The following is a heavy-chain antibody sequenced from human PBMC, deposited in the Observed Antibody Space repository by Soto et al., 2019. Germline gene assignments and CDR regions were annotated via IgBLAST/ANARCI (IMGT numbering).Heavy chain of an antibody. CDR3: AREPYSTFYFDN. V-gene: IGHV3-74*01. J-gene: IGHJ4*02. CDR1: GFTFSSYW. CDR2: INRDGSSA. Sequence: GSLRLSCAASGFTFSSYWMHWVRQAPGKGLVWVSRINRDGSSANYADSVKGRFTISRDNAKHTLYLQMNSLRAEDAAVYYCAREPYSTFYFDNWGQGAPVPVS. D-gene: IGHD5-18*01.